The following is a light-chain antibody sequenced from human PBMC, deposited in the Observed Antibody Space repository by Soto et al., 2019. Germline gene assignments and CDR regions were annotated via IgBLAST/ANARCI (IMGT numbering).Light chain of an antibody. CDR2: AAS. J-gene: IGKJ1*01. CDR3: KQYNSYSRT. V-gene: IGKV1-9*01. CDR1: QDISSY. Sequence: IQLTQSPSSLSASVGDRVTITCRASQDISSYLAWYQQKPGKAPNLLIYAASTLQSGVQSRFSASGVGTDFTLTIRSLQADDFATYYCKQYNSYSRTFGQGTKVDIK.